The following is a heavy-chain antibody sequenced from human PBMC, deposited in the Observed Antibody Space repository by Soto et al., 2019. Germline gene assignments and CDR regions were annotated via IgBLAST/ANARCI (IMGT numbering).Heavy chain of an antibody. CDR2: ISPYDGDT. CDR1: GYTFTSYG. J-gene: IGHJ4*02. Sequence: QVQLVQSGAEVKKPGASVKVSCKASGYTFTSYGISWVRQAPGQGLEWMGWISPYDGDTNYAQRLLGRVTMTTDTSKGTAYMELRSLRSDDTAVYYWARYSLYNSGLLGGDYFDDWGQGSLVTVPS. CDR3: ARYSLYNSGLLGGDYFDD. V-gene: IGHV1-18*01. D-gene: IGHD6-19*01.